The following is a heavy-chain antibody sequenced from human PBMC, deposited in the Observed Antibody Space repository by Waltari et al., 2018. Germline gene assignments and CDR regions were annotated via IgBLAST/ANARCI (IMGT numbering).Heavy chain of an antibody. V-gene: IGHV3-21*01. CDR1: GFTFSSYS. CDR3: AREGVVVTNDAFDI. Sequence: EVQLVESGGGLVKPGGSLRLSCAASGFTFSSYSMNWVRQAPGKGLEWVSSISSSSSYIYYADSVKGRFTISRDNAKNSLYLQMNSLRAEDTAVYYCAREGVVVTNDAFDIWGQGTMVTVSS. D-gene: IGHD2-21*02. CDR2: ISSSSSYI. J-gene: IGHJ3*02.